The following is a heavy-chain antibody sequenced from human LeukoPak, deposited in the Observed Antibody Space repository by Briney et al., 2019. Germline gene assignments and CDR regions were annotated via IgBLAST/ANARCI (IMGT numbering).Heavy chain of an antibody. V-gene: IGHV4-39*01. D-gene: IGHD2-15*01. CDR1: GGSISSSSYY. CDR2: IYYSGST. Sequence: SETLSLTCTVSGGSISSSSYYWGWIRQPPGEGLEWIGSIYYSGSTYYNPSLKSRVTISVDTSKNQFSLKLSSVTAADTAVYYCALRVGCSGGSYYSADAFDIWGQGTMVTVSS. CDR3: ALRVGCSGGSYYSADAFDI. J-gene: IGHJ3*02.